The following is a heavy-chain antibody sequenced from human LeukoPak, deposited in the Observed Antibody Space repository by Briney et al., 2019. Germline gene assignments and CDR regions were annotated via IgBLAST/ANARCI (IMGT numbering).Heavy chain of an antibody. CDR1: GGSISSSSYC. CDR3: ARLVHSSGWYKSGDFDY. J-gene: IGHJ4*02. CDR2: IYYSGST. V-gene: IGHV4-39*01. Sequence: PSETLSLTCTVAGGSISSSSYCWGWIRQPPGKWLEWIGSIYYSGSTYSNPFLKSRVTISVDTSKNQFSLKLSSVTAADTAVYYCARLVHSSGWYKSGDFDYWGQGTLVTVSS. D-gene: IGHD6-19*01.